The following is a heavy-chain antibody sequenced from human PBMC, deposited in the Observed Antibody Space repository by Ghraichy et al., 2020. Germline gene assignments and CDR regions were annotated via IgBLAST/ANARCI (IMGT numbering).Heavy chain of an antibody. CDR2: ISASGGST. CDR3: AKDHSSGWFNFDY. Sequence: GGSLRLSCAASGFTFSNYVMSWVRQAPGKGLEWVSAISASGGSTYYADSVKGRFTISRDTSKNTLYLQMNSLRAEDTAVYYCAKDHSSGWFNFDYWGQGTLVTVSS. V-gene: IGHV3-23*01. J-gene: IGHJ4*02. D-gene: IGHD6-19*01. CDR1: GFTFSNYV.